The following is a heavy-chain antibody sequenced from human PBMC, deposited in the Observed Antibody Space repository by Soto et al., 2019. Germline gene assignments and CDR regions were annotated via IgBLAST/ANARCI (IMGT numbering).Heavy chain of an antibody. D-gene: IGHD5-12*01. J-gene: IGHJ2*01. V-gene: IGHV3-15*01. Sequence: GGSLRLSCAASGFTFSNAWMSWVRQAPGKGLEWVGRIKSKTDGGTTDYAAPVKGRFTISRDDSKNTLYLQMNSLKTEDTAVYYCTTLMWLRPFYWYFYLWGRGTLVTVSS. CDR3: TTLMWLRPFYWYFYL. CDR2: IKSKTDGGTT. CDR1: GFTFSNAW.